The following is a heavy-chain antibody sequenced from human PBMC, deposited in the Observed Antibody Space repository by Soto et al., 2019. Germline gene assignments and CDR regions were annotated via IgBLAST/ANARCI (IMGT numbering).Heavy chain of an antibody. CDR3: ARANEDTSWSGMDV. D-gene: IGHD2-2*01. CDR2: TYYRSKWHN. V-gene: IGHV6-1*01. Sequence: SQTLSLTCAISGDSVSSNSAAWNWIRQSPSRGLEWLGRTYYRSKWHNNYAVSVKSRITINPDTSKNHFSLQLNSVTPEDTAVYYFARANEDTSWSGMDVWGQGTTVTVSS. CDR1: GDSVSSNSAA. J-gene: IGHJ6*02.